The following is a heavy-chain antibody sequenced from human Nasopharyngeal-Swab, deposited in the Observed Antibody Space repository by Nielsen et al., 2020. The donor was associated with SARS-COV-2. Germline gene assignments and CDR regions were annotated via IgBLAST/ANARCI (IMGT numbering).Heavy chain of an antibody. CDR3: ASGTYDNAPG. CDR1: GFTVSSNY. V-gene: IGHV3-48*02. D-gene: IGHD1-1*01. J-gene: IGHJ4*02. CDR2: ISSNSDTK. Sequence: GESLKISCAASGFTVSSNYMSWVRQAPGKGLEWVSCISSNSDTKYYADSVKGRFTISRDNAKNSLYLQMNSLRHEDTAVYYCASGTYDNAPGWGQGTLVTVSS.